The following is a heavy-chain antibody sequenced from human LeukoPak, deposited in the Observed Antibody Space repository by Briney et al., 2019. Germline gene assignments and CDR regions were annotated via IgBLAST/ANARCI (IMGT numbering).Heavy chain of an antibody. Sequence: PGGSLRLCCAASGFTFSSYEMNWVRQAPGKGLEWVSCISSSGSTIYYADSVKGRFTISRDNAKNSLYLQMNSLRAEDTAVYYCAVQHVAFDYWGQGTLVTVSS. J-gene: IGHJ4*02. V-gene: IGHV3-48*03. D-gene: IGHD1-1*01. CDR3: AVQHVAFDY. CDR2: ISSSGSTI. CDR1: GFTFSSYE.